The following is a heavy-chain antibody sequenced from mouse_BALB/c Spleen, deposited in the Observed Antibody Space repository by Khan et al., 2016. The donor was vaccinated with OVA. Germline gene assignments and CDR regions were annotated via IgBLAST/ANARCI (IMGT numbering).Heavy chain of an antibody. D-gene: IGHD1-3*01. CDR2: ISTYYGDV. CDR3: VRGSGNSRFAY. V-gene: IGHV1S137*01. J-gene: IGHJ3*01. Sequence: VQLQESGAGLVRPGVSVKISCKGSGYTFTDFAMHWVKQSHAKSLEWIGVISTYYGDVTYNQNFKDMATMTVDRSSSTAYMELARLTSEDSGIFYCVRGSGNSRFAYWGQGTLVTVSA. CDR1: GYTFTDFA.